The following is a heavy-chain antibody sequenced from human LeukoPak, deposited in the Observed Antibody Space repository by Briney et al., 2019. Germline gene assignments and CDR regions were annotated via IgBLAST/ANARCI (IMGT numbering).Heavy chain of an antibody. CDR2: VDHTGST. D-gene: IGHD2-8*01. CDR1: DDSITMYY. J-gene: IGHJ4*02. CDR3: ARPHSGTVNASTYGVIDY. Sequence: SETLSLTCSVSDDSITMYYWTWIRQPPGKGLEWIGYVDHTGSTNFNPSLNGRVSISRDTTKNLFSLKLSSVTAADTAMYYCARPHSGTVNASTYGVIDYWGQGTLVTVSS. V-gene: IGHV4-59*12.